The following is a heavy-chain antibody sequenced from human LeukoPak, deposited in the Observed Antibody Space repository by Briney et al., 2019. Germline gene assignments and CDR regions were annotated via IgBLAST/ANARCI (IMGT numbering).Heavy chain of an antibody. Sequence: PGGSLRLSCAASGFTFSDYYMSWIRQAPGKGLEWVSYISSSGSTIYYADSVKGRFTISRDNAKNSLYLQMNSLRAEDTAVYYCHGGYSGYDQGDPIDYWGQGTLVTVSS. J-gene: IGHJ4*02. CDR2: ISSSGSTI. CDR3: HGGYSGYDQGDPIDY. D-gene: IGHD5-12*01. CDR1: GFTFSDYY. V-gene: IGHV3-11*01.